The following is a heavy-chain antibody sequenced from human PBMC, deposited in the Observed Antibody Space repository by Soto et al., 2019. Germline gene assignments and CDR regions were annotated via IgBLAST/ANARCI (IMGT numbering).Heavy chain of an antibody. CDR3: ASSERWGFDY. J-gene: IGHJ4*02. D-gene: IGHD4-17*01. V-gene: IGHV3-33*01. CDR1: GFTFSSYG. CDR2: IWYDGSNK. Sequence: QVQLVESGGGVVQPGRSLRLSCAASGFTFSSYGMHWVRQAPGKGLEWVAVIWYDGSNKYYADSVKGRFTISRDNSKSTLDLQMNSLRAEDTAVYYCASSERWGFDYWGQGTLVTVSS.